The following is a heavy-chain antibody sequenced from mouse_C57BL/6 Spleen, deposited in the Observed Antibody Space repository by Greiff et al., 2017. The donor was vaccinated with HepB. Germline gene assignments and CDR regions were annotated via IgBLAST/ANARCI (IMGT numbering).Heavy chain of an antibody. J-gene: IGHJ4*01. CDR1: GYSITSGYY. CDR3: ARDGSSYDYAMDY. CDR2: ISYDGSN. Sequence: EVHLVESGPGLVKPSQSLSLTCSVTGYSITSGYYWNWIRQFPGNKLEWMGYISYDGSNNYNPSLKNRISITRDTSKNQFFLKLNSVTTEDTATYYCARDGSSYDYAMDYWGQGTSVTVSS. D-gene: IGHD1-1*01. V-gene: IGHV3-6*01.